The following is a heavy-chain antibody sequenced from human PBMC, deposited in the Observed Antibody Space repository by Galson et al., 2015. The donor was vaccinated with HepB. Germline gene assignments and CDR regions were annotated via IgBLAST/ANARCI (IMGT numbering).Heavy chain of an antibody. D-gene: IGHD5-12*01. Sequence: QSGAEVKKSGESLKISCKASGYSFTTYYIGWVRQMPGKGLEWMGLIYPADSDTRYSPSFQGQVTMSADQSTSTAYLQWSSLKASDTAMYYCARHAKHSGYDRSDAFDIWGQGTMVTVSS. CDR2: IYPADSDT. V-gene: IGHV5-51*01. J-gene: IGHJ3*02. CDR3: ARHAKHSGYDRSDAFDI. CDR1: GYSFTTYY.